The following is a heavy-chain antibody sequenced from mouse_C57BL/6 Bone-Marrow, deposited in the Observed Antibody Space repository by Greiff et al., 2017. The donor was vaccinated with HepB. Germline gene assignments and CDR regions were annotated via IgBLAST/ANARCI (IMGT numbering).Heavy chain of an antibody. D-gene: IGHD1-1*01. CDR3: ASPLRMFAY. Sequence: EVMLVESGGDLVKPGGSLKLSCAASGFTFSSYGMSWVRQTPDKRLEWVATISSGGSYTYYPDSVKGRFTISRDNAKNTLYLQMSSLKSEDTAMYYCASPLRMFAYWGQGTLVTVSA. V-gene: IGHV5-6*01. CDR1: GFTFSSYG. J-gene: IGHJ3*01. CDR2: ISSGGSYT.